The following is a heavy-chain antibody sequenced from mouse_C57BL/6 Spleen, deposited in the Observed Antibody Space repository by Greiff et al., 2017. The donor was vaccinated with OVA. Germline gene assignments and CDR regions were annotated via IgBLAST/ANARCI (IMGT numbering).Heavy chain of an antibody. CDR3: ATMGDYYGSSYYDY. CDR2: IYPGDGDT. J-gene: IGHJ2*01. Sequence: VQLQQSGPELVKPGASVKISCKASGYAFSSSWMNWVKQRPGQGLEWIGRIYPGDGDTNYTGKFQGKATLTADKASSTAYMQLSSLTSEDSAVYFGATMGDYYGSSYYDYWGQGTTLTVSS. V-gene: IGHV1-82*01. D-gene: IGHD1-1*01. CDR1: GYAFSSSW.